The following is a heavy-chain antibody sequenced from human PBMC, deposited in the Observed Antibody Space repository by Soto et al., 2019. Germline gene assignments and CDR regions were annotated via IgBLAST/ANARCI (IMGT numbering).Heavy chain of an antibody. J-gene: IGHJ4*02. D-gene: IGHD6-6*01. CDR1: GFTFRSYA. CDR3: AKDSPKIAARQYDY. CDR2: ISGSGGST. Sequence: GGSLRLSCASSGFTFRSYAMSLVRQAPGKGLEWVSAISGSGGSTYYADSVKGRFTISRDNSKNTLYLQMNSLRAEDTAVYYCAKDSPKIAARQYDYWGQGTLVTVSS. V-gene: IGHV3-23*01.